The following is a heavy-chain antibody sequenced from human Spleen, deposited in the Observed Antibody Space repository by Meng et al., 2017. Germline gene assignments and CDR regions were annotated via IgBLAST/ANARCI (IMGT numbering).Heavy chain of an antibody. CDR3: ARERSRNDVGYFDY. D-gene: IGHD1-14*01. Sequence: DSCPCSVRPCETLYFSCSVSDDPVRSSCCSWSGIPQPPGKGLGWIVYVYYSGRTNYNPSLKSRVTISVDMSKNQFSLKLSSVTAADTAVYYCARERSRNDVGYFDYWGRGSLVTSPQ. CDR1: DDPVRSSCCS. V-gene: IGHV4-61*01. J-gene: IGHJ4*02. CDR2: VYYSGRT.